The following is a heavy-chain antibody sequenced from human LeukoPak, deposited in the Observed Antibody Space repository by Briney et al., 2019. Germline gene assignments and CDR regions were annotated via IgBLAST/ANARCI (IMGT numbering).Heavy chain of an antibody. CDR3: ARVAKAPFPHSSSWWY. CDR1: GYTFTSYG. CDR2: ISAYDSNT. Sequence: ASVRVSCKASGYTFTSYGISWVRQAHGQGLEWMGWISAYDSNTNYAQNLQGRVTLTTDTSTNTAYMELRSLRSDDTAVYYCARVAKAPFPHSSSWWYWGQGTLVTVSS. D-gene: IGHD6-13*01. J-gene: IGHJ4*02. V-gene: IGHV1-18*01.